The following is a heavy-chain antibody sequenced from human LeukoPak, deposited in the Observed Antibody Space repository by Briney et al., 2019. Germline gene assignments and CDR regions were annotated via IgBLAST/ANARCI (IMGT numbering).Heavy chain of an antibody. V-gene: IGHV6-1*01. Sequence: SQTLSLTCAISGDSFSSNSAAWNWLRQSPSRGLEWLGSTYYRSKWYNDYAVSVKSRITFNPDTSKNQFSLQLNSVTPEDTAVYYCAREDWGSSRYFDYWGQGTLVTVSS. J-gene: IGHJ4*02. D-gene: IGHD7-27*01. CDR2: TYYRSKWYN. CDR1: GDSFSSNSAA. CDR3: AREDWGSSRYFDY.